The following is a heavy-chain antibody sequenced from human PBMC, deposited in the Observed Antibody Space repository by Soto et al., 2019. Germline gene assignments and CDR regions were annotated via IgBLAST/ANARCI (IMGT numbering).Heavy chain of an antibody. CDR3: ARGVTYYYDSSGRYNWFDP. V-gene: IGHV4-30-4*01. D-gene: IGHD3-22*01. CDR1: GGSISSGDYY. J-gene: IGHJ5*02. CDR2: IYYSGST. Sequence: QVQLQESGPGLVKPSQTLSLTCTVSGGSISSGDYYWSWIRQPPGKGLEWIGYIYYSGSTYYNPSLKSRVTISVDTSKNQFSLKLSSVTAADTAVYYCARGVTYYYDSSGRYNWFDPWGQGTLVTVSS.